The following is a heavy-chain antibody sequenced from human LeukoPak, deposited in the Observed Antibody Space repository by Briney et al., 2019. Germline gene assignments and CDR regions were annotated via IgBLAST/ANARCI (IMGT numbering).Heavy chain of an antibody. CDR3: AKAHDSSGYYGNYFDY. CDR2: IRYDGSNK. Sequence: GGSLRLSCAASGFTFSSYGMHWVRQAPGKGLEWVAFIRYDGSNKYYADSVKGRFTISRDNSKNTLYLQMNSLRAEDTAVYYCAKAHDSSGYYGNYFDYWGQGTLVTVSS. CDR1: GFTFSSYG. V-gene: IGHV3-30*02. J-gene: IGHJ4*02. D-gene: IGHD3-22*01.